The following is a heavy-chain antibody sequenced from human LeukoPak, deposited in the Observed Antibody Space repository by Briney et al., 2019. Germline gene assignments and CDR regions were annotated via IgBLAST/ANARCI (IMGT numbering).Heavy chain of an antibody. CDR1: GYSFTNYW. D-gene: IGHD2-2*02. V-gene: IGHV5-51*01. Sequence: GESLKISCKGSGYSFTNYWIGWVRQVPGKGLEWMGIIYPGDSGTRYSPSFQGQVTISVDKSISTAYLQWSSLKASDTAMYYCARGPYGYTSSATLGSYNWFDPWGQGSLVTVSS. CDR3: ARGPYGYTSSATLGSYNWFDP. CDR2: IYPGDSGT. J-gene: IGHJ5*02.